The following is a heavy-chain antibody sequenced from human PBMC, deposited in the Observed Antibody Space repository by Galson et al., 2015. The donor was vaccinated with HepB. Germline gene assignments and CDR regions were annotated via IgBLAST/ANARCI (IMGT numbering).Heavy chain of an antibody. D-gene: IGHD5-24*01. CDR3: AKAAWGNGYISYYFDN. Sequence: SLRLSCAASGFTFDDYAMHWIRQAPGKGLEWVTGISWDRLKIGYADSVKGRFTISRDNAKNSLYLQMNSLRTEDTALYYCAKAAWGNGYISYYFDNWGQGTLVTVSS. CDR1: GFTFDDYA. V-gene: IGHV3-9*01. J-gene: IGHJ4*02. CDR2: ISWDRLKI.